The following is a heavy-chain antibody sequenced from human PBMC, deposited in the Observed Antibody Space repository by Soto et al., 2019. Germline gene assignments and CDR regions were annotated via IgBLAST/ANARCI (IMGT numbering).Heavy chain of an antibody. V-gene: IGHV1-18*01. D-gene: IGHD2-15*01. CDR1: GYPFTGYG. J-gene: IGHJ5*02. Sequence: GASVKVSCKASGYPFTGYGISWVRQAPGQGLEWMGWISAYNGNTHYAQKLQGRVTMTTDTSTSTAYMELRSLRSDDTAVYYCGRASGGPRGYCRDGRCYPLDPWGQDTLVTVS. CDR2: ISAYNGNT. CDR3: GRASGGPRGYCRDGRCYPLDP.